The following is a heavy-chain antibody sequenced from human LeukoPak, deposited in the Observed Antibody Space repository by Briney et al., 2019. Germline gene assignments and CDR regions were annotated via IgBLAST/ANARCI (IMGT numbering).Heavy chain of an antibody. Sequence: GGSPRLSCAASGFTFSTYSMNWVRQAPGKGLEWVSSISGSSSYIYYADSLKGRFTISRDNAKNSLYLQMNSLRAEDTAVYYCARDLYGDYSFDYWGQGTLVTVSS. CDR1: GFTFSTYS. V-gene: IGHV3-21*06. J-gene: IGHJ4*02. D-gene: IGHD4-17*01. CDR3: ARDLYGDYSFDY. CDR2: ISGSSSYI.